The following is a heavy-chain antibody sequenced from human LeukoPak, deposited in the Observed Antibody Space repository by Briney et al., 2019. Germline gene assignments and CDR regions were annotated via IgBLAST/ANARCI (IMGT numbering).Heavy chain of an antibody. V-gene: IGHV1-46*01. Sequence: ASVKVSCKASGYTFTSYYMHRVRQAPGQGLEWMGIINPSGGSTSYAQKFQGRVTMTRDMSTSTVYMELRSLRSDDTAVYYCARGEYSSSSFYYYYMDVWGKGTTVTVSS. CDR2: INPSGGST. J-gene: IGHJ6*03. CDR1: GYTFTSYY. D-gene: IGHD6-6*01. CDR3: ARGEYSSSSFYYYYMDV.